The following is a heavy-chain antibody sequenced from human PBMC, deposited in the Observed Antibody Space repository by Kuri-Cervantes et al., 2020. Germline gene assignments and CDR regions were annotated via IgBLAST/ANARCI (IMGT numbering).Heavy chain of an antibody. J-gene: IGHJ6*03. D-gene: IGHD2-21*01. CDR3: ARGLVYYYMDV. Sequence: GSLRLSCTVSGGSVSSGSYYWSWIRQPPGKGLEWIGYIYYSGSTYYSPSLKSRVTLSVDTSKNQFSLKLTAVTAADTAVYYCARGLVYYYMDVWGKGTTVTVSS. CDR1: GGSVSSGSYY. V-gene: IGHV4-61*01. CDR2: IYYSGST.